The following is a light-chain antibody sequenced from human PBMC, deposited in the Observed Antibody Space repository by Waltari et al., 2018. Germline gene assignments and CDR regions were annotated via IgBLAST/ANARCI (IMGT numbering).Light chain of an antibody. Sequence: QSALTQPASVSGSPGQSITISCPGTSSDVGGYNYVSWYQQHPGKAPKLMIYDVSKRPSGVSNRFSGSKSGNTASLTISGLQAEDEADYYCCSYAGSRVFGGGTKLTVL. CDR3: CSYAGSRV. J-gene: IGLJ3*02. CDR1: SSDVGGYNY. CDR2: DVS. V-gene: IGLV2-23*02.